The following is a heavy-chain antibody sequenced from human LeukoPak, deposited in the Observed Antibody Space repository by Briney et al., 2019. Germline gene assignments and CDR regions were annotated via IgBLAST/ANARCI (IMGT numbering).Heavy chain of an antibody. Sequence: ASVKVSCKASGYTFTSNYIHWVRQAPGQGLEWMGMIYPRDGSTSYAQKFQGRVTMTRDTSTSTVHMELSGLRSEDTAVYYCARDQEGFDYWGQGTLVTVSS. V-gene: IGHV1-46*01. J-gene: IGHJ4*02. CDR1: GYTFTSNY. CDR2: IYPRDGST. CDR3: ARDQEGFDY.